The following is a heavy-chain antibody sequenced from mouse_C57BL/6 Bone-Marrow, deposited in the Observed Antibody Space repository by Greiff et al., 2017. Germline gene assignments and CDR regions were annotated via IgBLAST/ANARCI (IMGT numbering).Heavy chain of an antibody. CDR3: ASYSNYGWFAY. Sequence: VQLQQSGPGLVQPSQSLSITCTVSGFSLTSYGVHWVRQSPGKGLEWLGVIWSGGSTDYNAAFISRLSISKDNSTSQVFFKMNRLQADDTAIYYCASYSNYGWFAYWGQGTLVTVSA. J-gene: IGHJ3*01. CDR1: GFSLTSYG. V-gene: IGHV2-2*01. D-gene: IGHD2-5*01. CDR2: IWSGGST.